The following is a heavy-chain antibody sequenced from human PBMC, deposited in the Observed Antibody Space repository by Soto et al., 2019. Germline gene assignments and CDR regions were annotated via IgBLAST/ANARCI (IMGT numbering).Heavy chain of an antibody. CDR2: ISGDRPYT. CDR3: ARQVYTVVTPMDF. V-gene: IGHV3-21*01. Sequence: GRSLRLSCVVSGFTFSAYSMNWVRQAPGKGLEWLSYISGDRPYTYYADSVRGRFTTSRDNAENSLYLQMDNLRDEDTALYYGARQVYTVVTPMDFWGQGTLVTVSS. J-gene: IGHJ4*02. CDR1: GFTFSAYS. D-gene: IGHD2-21*02.